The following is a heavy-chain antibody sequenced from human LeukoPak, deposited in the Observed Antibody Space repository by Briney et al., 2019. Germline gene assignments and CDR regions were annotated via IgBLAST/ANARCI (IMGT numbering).Heavy chain of an antibody. Sequence: ASVKVSCKASGYTFTGYYSHWVRQAPGQGLGGMGWINPNSGGTNYAQKFQGWVTMTRDTSISTAYMELSRLRSDDTAVYYCARSGDQGHSSSWYRWFDPWGQGTLVTVSS. CDR3: ARSGDQGHSSSWYRWFDP. V-gene: IGHV1-2*04. J-gene: IGHJ5*02. CDR2: INPNSGGT. D-gene: IGHD6-13*01. CDR1: GYTFTGYY.